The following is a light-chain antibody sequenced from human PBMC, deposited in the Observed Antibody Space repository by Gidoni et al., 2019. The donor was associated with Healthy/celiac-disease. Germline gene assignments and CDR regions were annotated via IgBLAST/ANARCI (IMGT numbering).Light chain of an antibody. Sequence: EIVLTQSPGTLSLCPGERATLSCRASQSVSSSYLAWYQQKPGQAPRLLFDGASSRATGIPDRFSGSGSGTDFSLTISRLEPEDFSLYYCQQDGSSITFGPXTKVDIK. CDR1: QSVSSSY. CDR3: QQDGSSIT. V-gene: IGKV3-20*01. CDR2: GAS. J-gene: IGKJ3*01.